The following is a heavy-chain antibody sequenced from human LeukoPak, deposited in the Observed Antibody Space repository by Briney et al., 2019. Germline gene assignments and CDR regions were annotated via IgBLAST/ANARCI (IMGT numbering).Heavy chain of an antibody. CDR2: INYSGST. D-gene: IGHD6-13*01. J-gene: IGHJ5*02. V-gene: IGHV4-59*01. Sequence: SETLSLTCTVSGGSISSYYWSWIRQPPGKGLEWIGYINYSGSTNYNPSLKSRVTISVDTSKNQFSLKLSSVTAADTAVYYCARVELNSSWGLGGWFDPWGQGTLVTVSS. CDR3: ARVELNSSWGLGGWFDP. CDR1: GGSISSYY.